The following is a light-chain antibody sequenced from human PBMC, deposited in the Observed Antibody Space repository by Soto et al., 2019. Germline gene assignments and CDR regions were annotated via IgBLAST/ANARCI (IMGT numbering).Light chain of an antibody. V-gene: IGKV3-15*01. J-gene: IGKJ1*01. CDR3: QQYNNWPRT. CDR1: QSVSSN. Sequence: ELVMTQSPATLSVSPGERVTLSCRASQSVSSNLAWYQQKPGQAPRLLIYGASTRATTIPARFSGSGSGTEFTLTISSLQSEDFAVYYCQQYNNWPRTFGQGTKVDIK. CDR2: GAS.